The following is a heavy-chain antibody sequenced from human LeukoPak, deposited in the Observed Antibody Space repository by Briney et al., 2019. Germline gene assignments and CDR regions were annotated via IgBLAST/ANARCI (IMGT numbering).Heavy chain of an antibody. Sequence: PGGSLRLSCAASGFTFSSYGMHWVRQAPGKGLEWVAFIRYDGSNKYCADSVKGRFTISRDNSKNTLYLQMNSLRAEDTAVYYCAKDLITGTTSGDYWGQGTLVTVSS. CDR2: IRYDGSNK. CDR1: GFTFSSYG. J-gene: IGHJ4*02. CDR3: AKDLITGTTSGDY. V-gene: IGHV3-30*02. D-gene: IGHD1-7*01.